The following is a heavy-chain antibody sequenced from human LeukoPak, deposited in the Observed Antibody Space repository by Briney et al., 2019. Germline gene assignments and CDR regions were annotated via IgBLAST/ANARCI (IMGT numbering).Heavy chain of an antibody. CDR3: AGTAARRDGYKGYYFDY. J-gene: IGHJ4*02. CDR1: GGTFSSYA. V-gene: IGHV1-69*05. D-gene: IGHD5-24*01. Sequence: ASVKVSCKASGGTFSSYAISWVRQAPGQGLEWMGGIIPIFGTANYAQKFQGRVTITTDESTSTAYMELSSLRSEDTAVYYCAGTAARRDGYKGYYFDYWGQGTLVTVSS. CDR2: IIPIFGTA.